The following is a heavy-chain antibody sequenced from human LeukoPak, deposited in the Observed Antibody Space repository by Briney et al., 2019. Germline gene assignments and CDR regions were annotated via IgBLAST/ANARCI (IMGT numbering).Heavy chain of an antibody. CDR3: AREILWFGTHGGAFDI. CDR1: GFTVSSNY. CDR2: TYSGGST. D-gene: IGHD3-10*01. Sequence: PGGSLRLSCAASGFTVSSNYMSWVRQAPGKGLEWVSVTYSGGSTYYADSVKGRFTISRDNSKNTLYLQMNSLRAEDTAVYYCAREILWFGTHGGAFDIWGQGTMVTVSS. V-gene: IGHV3-66*01. J-gene: IGHJ3*02.